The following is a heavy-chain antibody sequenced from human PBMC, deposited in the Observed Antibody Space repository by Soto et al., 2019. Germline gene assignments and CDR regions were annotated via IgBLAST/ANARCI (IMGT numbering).Heavy chain of an antibody. J-gene: IGHJ6*02. V-gene: IGHV4-4*02. CDR1: GGSISSSDW. CDR3: ARSVSGGMDV. D-gene: IGHD4-4*01. CDR2: IYHSGST. Sequence: QVQLQESGPGLVKPSGTLSLTCAVSGGSISSSDWWTWVRQPPGKGLEWIGEIYHSGSTTYNPSRKSPFTISVDKSKNQFSLKLSSVTAADTAVYYCARSVSGGMDVWGQGTTVTVSS.